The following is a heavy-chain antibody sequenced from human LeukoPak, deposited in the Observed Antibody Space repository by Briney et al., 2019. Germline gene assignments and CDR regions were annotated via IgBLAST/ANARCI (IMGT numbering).Heavy chain of an antibody. D-gene: IGHD1-7*01. V-gene: IGHV3-7*05. CDR3: ARARNCDY. CDR2: INQDGSEK. Sequence: PGGSLRLSCTVSEFTFTSYWMSWPRQAPEKGLEWVANINQDGSEKYYVDSVKGRFTISRDNAKNSLFLQMNSLRAEDTAVYYCARARNCDYWGQGTLVTVSS. J-gene: IGHJ4*02. CDR1: EFTFTSYW.